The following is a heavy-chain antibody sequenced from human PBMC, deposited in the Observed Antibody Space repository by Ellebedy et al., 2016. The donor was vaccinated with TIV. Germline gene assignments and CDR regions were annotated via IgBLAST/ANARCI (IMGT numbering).Heavy chain of an antibody. V-gene: IGHV1-2*02. CDR3: ARYAKSGWNLDY. Sequence: AASVKVSCKASGYTFTGYYMHWVRQAPGQGLEWRGWINHKNGGTNYAQKFQGRVTMTRDTSITTAEMELTRLISGDTAVYYCARYAKSGWNLDYWGQGTLVTVSS. D-gene: IGHD6-19*01. J-gene: IGHJ4*02. CDR2: INHKNGGT. CDR1: GYTFTGYY.